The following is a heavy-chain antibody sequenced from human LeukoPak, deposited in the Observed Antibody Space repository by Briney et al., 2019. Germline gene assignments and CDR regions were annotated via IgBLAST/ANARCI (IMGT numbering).Heavy chain of an antibody. J-gene: IGHJ2*01. CDR1: GFPFNSSE. CDR3: ARGSQPGPSYFDL. D-gene: IGHD1-14*01. Sequence: GSLRPSFSASGFPFNSSEINWVRPGPGKGLEWVSYISRSGSSTYYPDSVKGRFTISRDNDKNSLSLQMNSLRAEDTAVYYCARGSQPGPSYFDLWGRGTLVTVSS. CDR2: ISRSGSST. V-gene: IGHV3-48*03.